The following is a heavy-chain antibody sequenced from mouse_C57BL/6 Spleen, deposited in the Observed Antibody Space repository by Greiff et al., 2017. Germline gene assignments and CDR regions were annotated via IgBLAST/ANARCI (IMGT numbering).Heavy chain of an antibody. J-gene: IGHJ3*01. Sequence: EVMLVESGGGLVKPGGSLKLSCAASGFTFSSYAMSWVRQTPEKRLEWVATISDGGSYTYYPDNVKGRFTISRDNAKNNLYLQMSHLKSEDTAMYYCARDYDYDQAWFAYWGKGTLVTVSA. V-gene: IGHV5-4*01. CDR1: GFTFSSYA. CDR3: ARDYDYDQAWFAY. D-gene: IGHD2-4*01. CDR2: ISDGGSYT.